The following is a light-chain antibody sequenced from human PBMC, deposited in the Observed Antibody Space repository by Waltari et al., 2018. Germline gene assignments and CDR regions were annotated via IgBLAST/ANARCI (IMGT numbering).Light chain of an antibody. CDR3: QQYYSTPIT. Sequence: DIVMTQSPDSLAVSLGERATINCKSSQSVLYSSNNKNNLAWYQQKPGQPPKLLIYWASTRESGVPDRFSGNGSGTDFTLTISSLQAEDVAVYYCQQYYSTPITFGQGTRLEIK. CDR2: WAS. CDR1: QSVLYSSNNKNN. V-gene: IGKV4-1*01. J-gene: IGKJ5*01.